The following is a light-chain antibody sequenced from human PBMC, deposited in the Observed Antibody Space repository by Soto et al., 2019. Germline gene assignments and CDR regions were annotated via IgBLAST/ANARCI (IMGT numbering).Light chain of an antibody. CDR3: QHYGGSPGT. CDR2: GAS. J-gene: IGKJ1*01. V-gene: IGKV3-20*01. Sequence: EIVLTQSPGTLSLSPGERATLSCRASQSVSSSYLAWYKQKPGQAPRLLIYGASSRATGIPDRFSGSGSGTDFTLTISRLESEDFAVYYCQHYGGSPGTCGQGTKVDIK. CDR1: QSVSSSY.